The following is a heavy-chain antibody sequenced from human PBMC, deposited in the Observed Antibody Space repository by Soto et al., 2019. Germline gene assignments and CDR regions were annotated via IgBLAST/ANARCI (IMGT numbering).Heavy chain of an antibody. Sequence: PXETLSLPCTVSGDSISSGHHYWSWIRQPPGKGLEWIVYIFYSGTAYYNPSLKSRLTISVDTSKNQFSLKLSSVTAADTAVYYCARTDYGTAYFDPWGQGSLVTVSS. J-gene: IGHJ5*02. CDR3: ARTDYGTAYFDP. CDR2: IFYSGTA. D-gene: IGHD3-10*01. V-gene: IGHV4-30-4*01. CDR1: GDSISSGHHY.